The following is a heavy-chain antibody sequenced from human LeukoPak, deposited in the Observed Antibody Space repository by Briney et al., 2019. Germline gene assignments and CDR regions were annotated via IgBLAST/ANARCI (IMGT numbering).Heavy chain of an antibody. Sequence: SETLSLTCTVSGGSISSYYWSWIRQPPGKGLKWIGYIYYSGSTNYNPSLKSRVTISVDTSKNHFSLKLTSVTAADTAVYYCARAFGYYDTSGYYYPDPYWYFDLWGRGTLVTVSS. D-gene: IGHD3-22*01. CDR3: ARAFGYYDTSGYYYPDPYWYFDL. CDR2: IYYSGST. CDR1: GGSISSYY. J-gene: IGHJ2*01. V-gene: IGHV4-59*01.